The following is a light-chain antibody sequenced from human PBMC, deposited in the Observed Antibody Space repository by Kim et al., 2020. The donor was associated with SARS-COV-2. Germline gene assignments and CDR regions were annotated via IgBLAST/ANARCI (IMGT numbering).Light chain of an antibody. J-gene: IGLJ3*02. CDR2: EDN. Sequence: NFMLTQPHSVSDSPGKTVTISCTRSSGSIASNYVQWYQQRPGSAPTTVIYEDNQRPSGVPDRFSGSIDSSSNSASLTISGLKTEDEADYYCQSYDSSTHWVFGGGTQLTVL. V-gene: IGLV6-57*04. CDR1: SGSIASNY. CDR3: QSYDSSTHWV.